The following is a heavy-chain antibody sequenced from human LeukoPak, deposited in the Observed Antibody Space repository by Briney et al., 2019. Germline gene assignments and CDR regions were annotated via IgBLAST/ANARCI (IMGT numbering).Heavy chain of an antibody. D-gene: IGHD6-13*01. J-gene: IGHJ4*02. Sequence: GGSLRLSCAASGFTFSSYSMNWVRQAPGEGLEWVSSTSSSSSYIYYADSVKGRFTISRDNAKNSLYLQMNSLRAEDTAVYYCARTIAAAGTLDFDYWGQGTLVTVSS. V-gene: IGHV3-21*01. CDR2: TSSSSSYI. CDR3: ARTIAAAGTLDFDY. CDR1: GFTFSSYS.